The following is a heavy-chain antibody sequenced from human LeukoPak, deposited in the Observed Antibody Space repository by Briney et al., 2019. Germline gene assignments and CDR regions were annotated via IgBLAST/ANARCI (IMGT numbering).Heavy chain of an antibody. CDR2: ISAHNGYT. V-gene: IGHV1-18*01. J-gene: IGHJ4*02. CDR1: GYPFTSYG. Sequence: ASVKVSFKASGYPFTSYGISWVRQAPGQGLEWMGWISAHNGYTNYAQKLQGRVTMTTDTSTSTVCMELRSLTSDDTAVYYCARDMTYEVDYWGQGTLVTVSS. CDR3: ARDMTYEVDY. D-gene: IGHD5-12*01.